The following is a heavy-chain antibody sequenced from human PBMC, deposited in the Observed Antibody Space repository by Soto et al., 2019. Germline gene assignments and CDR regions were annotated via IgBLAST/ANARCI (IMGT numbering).Heavy chain of an antibody. Sequence: GVSLRLSCAASGFTFSSYAMSWVRQAPGKGLEWVSAISGSGGSTYYADSVKGRFTISRDNSKNTLYLQMNSLRAEDTAVYYCAKVSRLWFGELDVWGKGTTVTVSS. D-gene: IGHD3-10*01. V-gene: IGHV3-23*01. CDR1: GFTFSSYA. CDR2: ISGSGGST. CDR3: AKVSRLWFGELDV. J-gene: IGHJ6*04.